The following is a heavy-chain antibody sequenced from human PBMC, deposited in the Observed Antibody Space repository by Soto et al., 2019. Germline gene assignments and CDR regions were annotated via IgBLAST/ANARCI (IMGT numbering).Heavy chain of an antibody. J-gene: IGHJ4*02. D-gene: IGHD6-19*01. CDR2: INSDGSST. V-gene: IGHV3-74*01. CDR3: ARAVVATQN. Sequence: PGGSLRLSCAASGFTFISNWMHWVRQAPGKGLVWVSRINSDGSSTRYADSVKGRFTISRDNAKNTLYLQMNSLRAEDTAVYYCARAVVATQNWGQGTLVTVSS. CDR1: GFTFISNW.